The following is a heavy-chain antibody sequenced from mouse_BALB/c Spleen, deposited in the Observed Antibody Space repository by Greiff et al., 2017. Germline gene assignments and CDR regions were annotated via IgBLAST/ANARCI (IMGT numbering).Heavy chain of an antibody. CDR2: IYPYNGGT. V-gene: IGHV1S29*02. CDR3: ARARVSDAMDY. D-gene: IGHD2-10*02. CDR1: GYTFTDYN. J-gene: IGHJ4*01. Sequence: EVQLQQSGPELVKPGASVKISCKASGYTFTDYNMHWVKQSHGKSLEWIGYIYPYNGGTGYNQKFKSKATLTVDNSSSTAYMELRSLTSEDSAVYYCARARVSDAMDYWGQGTSVTVSS.